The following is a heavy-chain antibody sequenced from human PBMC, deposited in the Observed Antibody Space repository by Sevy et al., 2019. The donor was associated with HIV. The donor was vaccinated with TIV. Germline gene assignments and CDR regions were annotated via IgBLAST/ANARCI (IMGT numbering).Heavy chain of an antibody. CDR2: IRYDGSNK. Sequence: GWSLRLSCAASGFTFSSYGMHWVRQAPGKGLEWVAFIRYDGSNKYYADSVKGRFTISRDNSKNTLYLQMNSLRAEDTAVYYCAKTGGMRVGEEGVDYWGQGTLVTVSS. CDR3: AKTGGMRVGEEGVDY. D-gene: IGHD1-26*01. CDR1: GFTFSSYG. J-gene: IGHJ4*02. V-gene: IGHV3-30*02.